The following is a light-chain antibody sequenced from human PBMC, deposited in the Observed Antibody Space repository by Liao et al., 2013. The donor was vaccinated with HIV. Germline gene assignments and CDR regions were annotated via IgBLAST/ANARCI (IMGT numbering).Light chain of an antibody. CDR2: YDS. Sequence: SYELTQPPSVSVAPGKTARITCGGNNIGSKSVHWYQQKPGQAPVLVIYYDSDRPSGIPERFSGSSSGTTVTLTISGTQAMDEADYYCQAWDSSTVVFGGGTKLTVL. CDR3: QAWDSSTVV. CDR1: NIGSKS. J-gene: IGLJ2*01. V-gene: IGLV3-21*01.